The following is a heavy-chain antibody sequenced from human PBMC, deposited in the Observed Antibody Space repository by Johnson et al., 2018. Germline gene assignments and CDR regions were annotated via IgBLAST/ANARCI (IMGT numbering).Heavy chain of an antibody. Sequence: QLQESGPGLVKPSGTLSLTCAVSGGSIRSRNWWSWVRQPPGKGLEWIGEIYENGGTNFNPSLKSRVTISVDTSKNQFSLKLRSVTAADTAVYYCAGGTRAWVVPYGVDVWGQGTTVTVSS. V-gene: IGHV4-4*02. D-gene: IGHD2-15*01. CDR3: AGGTRAWVVPYGVDV. J-gene: IGHJ6*02. CDR1: GGSIRSRNW. CDR2: IYENGGT.